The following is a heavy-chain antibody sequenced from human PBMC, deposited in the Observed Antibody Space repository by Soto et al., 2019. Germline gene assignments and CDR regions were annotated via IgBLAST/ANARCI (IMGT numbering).Heavy chain of an antibody. D-gene: IGHD2-21*02. CDR3: ARGGHVVVVTAAFDY. V-gene: IGHV1-46*01. Sequence: QVQLMQSGAEVKKPGASVKVSCKASGNTFTNYYIHWVLQAPGQGLEWMGTINPSGGHTTYAQKFLGRVTMTRDTSTSTLYMELTSLRSEDTAVYYCARGGHVVVVTAAFDYWGQGTLVTVSS. J-gene: IGHJ4*02. CDR1: GNTFTNYY. CDR2: INPSGGHT.